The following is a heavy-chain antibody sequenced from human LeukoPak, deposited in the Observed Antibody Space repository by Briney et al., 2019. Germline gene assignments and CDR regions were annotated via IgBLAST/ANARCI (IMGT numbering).Heavy chain of an antibody. CDR1: GLTFSSHW. CDR3: ATQQGGNLAY. J-gene: IGHJ4*02. CDR2: ITNDGSST. D-gene: IGHD1-14*01. Sequence: GGSLRPSCAASGLTFSSHWMHWVRQAPGKGLVWVSRITNDGSSTTYADSVKGQFTISRDNAKNMLYLQVNSLRAEDTAVYYCATQQGGNLAYWGQGTLVTVSS. V-gene: IGHV3-74*01.